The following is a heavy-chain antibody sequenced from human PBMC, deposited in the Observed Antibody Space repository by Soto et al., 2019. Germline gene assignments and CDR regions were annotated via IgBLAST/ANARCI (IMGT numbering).Heavy chain of an antibody. V-gene: IGHV4-31*03. CDR2: IYYSGST. Sequence: KPSETLSLTCTVSGGSISSGGYYWSWIRQHPGKGLEWIGYIYYSGSTYYNPSLKSRVTISVDTSKNQFSLKLSSVTAADTAVYYCARGNLVGATKTFGYWGQGTLVTV. CDR1: GGSISSGGYY. D-gene: IGHD1-26*01. J-gene: IGHJ4*02. CDR3: ARGNLVGATKTFGY.